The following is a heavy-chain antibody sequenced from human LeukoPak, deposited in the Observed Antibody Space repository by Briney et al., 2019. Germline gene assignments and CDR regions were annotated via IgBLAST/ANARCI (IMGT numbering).Heavy chain of an antibody. D-gene: IGHD5-18*01. Sequence: GESLKISCKGSGYSFTSYWIGWVRQMPGKGLGWMGIIYPGDSDTRYSPSFQGEVTISADKSISTAYLQWGSLEASDTAIYYCASGVSGDSYGFDYWGQGTLVTVSS. CDR3: ASGVSGDSYGFDY. CDR1: GYSFTSYW. J-gene: IGHJ4*02. V-gene: IGHV5-51*01. CDR2: IYPGDSDT.